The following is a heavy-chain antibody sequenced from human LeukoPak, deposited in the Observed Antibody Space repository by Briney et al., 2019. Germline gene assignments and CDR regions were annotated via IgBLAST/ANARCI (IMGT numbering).Heavy chain of an antibody. J-gene: IGHJ3*01. Sequence: PGRSLRLSCAASGFTFSSYAMHWVRQAPGKGLERVALVSYDGSNNYYADSVKGRFTISRDNSKNTLYLQMNSLRAEDTAVYYCARDWTFTRFSGSHPCAFDVWGQGTMVTVSS. CDR2: VSYDGSNN. CDR1: GFTFSSYA. V-gene: IGHV3-30-3*01. D-gene: IGHD3-10*01. CDR3: ARDWTFTRFSGSHPCAFDV.